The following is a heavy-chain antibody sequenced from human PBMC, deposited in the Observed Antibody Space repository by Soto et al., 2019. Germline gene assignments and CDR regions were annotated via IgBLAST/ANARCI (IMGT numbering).Heavy chain of an antibody. D-gene: IGHD3-16*01. CDR1: GFSLSASGVG. J-gene: IGHJ4*02. Sequence: QITLKESGPTLVKPTQTLTLTCTFSGFSLSASGVGVGWIRQPPGKALEWLAIINWDDAKQYRPSLKRSLTITKDTTKNQVVHTMTNMDPGKTTTISRAQKGGGDRILDYWGQGTLVTVSS. CDR3: AQKGGGDRILDY. V-gene: IGHV2-5*02. CDR2: INWDDAK.